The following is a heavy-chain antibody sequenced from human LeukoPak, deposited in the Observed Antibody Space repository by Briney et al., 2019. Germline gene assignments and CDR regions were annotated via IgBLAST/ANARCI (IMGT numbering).Heavy chain of an antibody. J-gene: IGHJ4*02. V-gene: IGHV3-7*01. CDR1: GFTFSSYG. CDR3: TISEGDS. Sequence: GRSLRLSCAASGFTFSSYGMHWVRQAPGKGLEWVATIKQNGSEKYYVDSVKGRFTISRDNAKSSLYLQMNSLRVEDTAVYYCTISEGDSWGQGTLVTVSS. CDR2: IKQNGSEK.